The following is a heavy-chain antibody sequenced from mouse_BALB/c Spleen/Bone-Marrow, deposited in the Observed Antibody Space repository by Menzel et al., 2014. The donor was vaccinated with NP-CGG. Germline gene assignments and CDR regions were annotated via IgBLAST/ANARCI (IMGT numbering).Heavy chain of an antibody. Sequence: QVQLQQSGAELVRPGASVKLSCKASGYTFTSYWINWVKRRPGQGLEWIGNIYPSDSYTNYNQKFKDKATLTVDKSSSTAYMQLSSPTSEDSAVYYCTTGAYWGQGTLVTVPA. J-gene: IGHJ3*01. CDR3: TTGAY. D-gene: IGHD4-1*01. CDR2: IYPSDSYT. V-gene: IGHV1-69*02. CDR1: GYTFTSYW.